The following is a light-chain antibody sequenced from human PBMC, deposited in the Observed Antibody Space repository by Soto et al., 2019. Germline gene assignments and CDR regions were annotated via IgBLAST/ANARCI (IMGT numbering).Light chain of an antibody. CDR1: QGIAPY. J-gene: IGKJ4*01. V-gene: IGKV1-27*01. Sequence: DVQMTQSPSSLSAFVGDRVTITCRASQGIAPYLAWFQQKPGKVPKLLIYATSTLQSGVPSRFSGSGSGTDLTLTIYSLQPEDVGTYYCQKYNRAPLTFGGGTKVEIK. CDR3: QKYNRAPLT. CDR2: ATS.